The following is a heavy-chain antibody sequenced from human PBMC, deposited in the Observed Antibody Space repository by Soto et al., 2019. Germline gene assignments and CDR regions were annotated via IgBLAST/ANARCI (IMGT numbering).Heavy chain of an antibody. Sequence: QVQLQQWGAGLLKPSETLSLTCAVYGGSFSGYYWSGIRQPPGKGLEWIGEINHSGSTNYNPSLKSRVTQSVDTSKKQFSLKLSSVTAADTAVYYCARGRRGAADYWGQGTLVTVSS. CDR1: GGSFSGYY. CDR2: INHSGST. J-gene: IGHJ4*02. V-gene: IGHV4-34*01. D-gene: IGHD3-10*01. CDR3: ARGRRGAADY.